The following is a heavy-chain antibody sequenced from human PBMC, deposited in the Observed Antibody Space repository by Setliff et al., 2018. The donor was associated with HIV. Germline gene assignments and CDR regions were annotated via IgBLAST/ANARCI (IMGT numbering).Heavy chain of an antibody. D-gene: IGHD3-22*01. CDR1: GDPTSTYY. V-gene: IGHV4-59*01. CDR2: VYYSGST. Sequence: SETLSLTCTVSGDPTSTYYWSWVRKPPGKGLEWIGYVYYSGSTSYSPSLRGRVTMSVDPSKNQFSLKLNSVTAADTAIYCCARGNYDTSDYYTNFYYYYMDVWGKGTAVTVSS. J-gene: IGHJ6*03. CDR3: ARGNYDTSDYYTNFYYYYMDV.